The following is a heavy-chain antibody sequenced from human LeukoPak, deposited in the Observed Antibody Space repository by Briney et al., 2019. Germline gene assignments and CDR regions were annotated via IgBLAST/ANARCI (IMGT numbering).Heavy chain of an antibody. CDR1: GYSFTSYW. Sequence: GESLKISCKGSGYSFTSYWIGWVRQMPGKGLEWMGINYPGDSDTRYSPSFQGQVTISADKSISTAYLQWSSLKASDTAMYYCARNRDGYNYWSDAFDIWGQGTMVTVSS. D-gene: IGHD5-24*01. V-gene: IGHV5-51*01. J-gene: IGHJ3*02. CDR2: NYPGDSDT. CDR3: ARNRDGYNYWSDAFDI.